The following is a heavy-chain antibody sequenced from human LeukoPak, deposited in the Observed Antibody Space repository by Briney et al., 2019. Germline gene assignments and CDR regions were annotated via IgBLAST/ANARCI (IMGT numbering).Heavy chain of an antibody. CDR3: AREGYDFWSGYYLDYYYYYMDV. CDR1: GYTFTSYY. V-gene: IGHV1-8*03. Sequence: GASVKVSCKASGYTFTSYYMHWVRQAPGQGLEWMGWINPNSGNTGYAQKFQGRVTITRNTSISTAYMELSSLRSEDTAVYYCAREGYDFWSGYYLDYYYYYMDVWGKGTTVTVSS. D-gene: IGHD3-3*01. J-gene: IGHJ6*03. CDR2: INPNSGNT.